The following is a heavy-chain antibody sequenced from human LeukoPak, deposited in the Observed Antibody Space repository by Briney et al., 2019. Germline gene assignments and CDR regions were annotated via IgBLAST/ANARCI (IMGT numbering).Heavy chain of an antibody. J-gene: IGHJ4*02. Sequence: PSETLSLTCAVYGGSFSGYYWSWIRQPPGKGLEWIGEINHSGSTDYNPSLKSRVTISVDTSKNQFSLKLSSVTAADTAVYYCARGGYSGYDSDIDYWGQGALVTVSS. V-gene: IGHV4-34*01. CDR3: ARGGYSGYDSDIDY. CDR2: INHSGST. CDR1: GGSFSGYY. D-gene: IGHD5-12*01.